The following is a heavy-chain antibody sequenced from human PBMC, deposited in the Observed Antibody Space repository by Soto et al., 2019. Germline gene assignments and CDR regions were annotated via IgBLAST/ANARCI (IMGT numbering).Heavy chain of an antibody. J-gene: IGHJ4*02. CDR2: ISSTSSSI. Sequence: GGSLRLSCAASGFTFSGYSMNWVRQAPGKGLEWVSSISSTSSSIYYAASVKGRFTISRDNAKSSLYLQMNSLRAEDTAVYYCARDSSSWYSRYFDYWGQGTLVTVSS. D-gene: IGHD6-13*01. V-gene: IGHV3-21*01. CDR1: GFTFSGYS. CDR3: ARDSSSWYSRYFDY.